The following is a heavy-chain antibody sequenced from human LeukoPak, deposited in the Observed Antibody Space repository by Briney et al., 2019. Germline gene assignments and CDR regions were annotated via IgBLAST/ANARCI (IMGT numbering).Heavy chain of an antibody. CDR3: VRHDGRGGATMGAFDS. D-gene: IGHD5-12*01. CDR2: TYYRSKWSS. Sequence: SQTLSLTCAISGDSVSSKSAAWNWIRQSPSRGLEWLGRTYYRSKWSSGYAESVKSRITINPDTSKNQFSLQLKSVTPEDTAVYYCVRHDGRGGATMGAFDSWGQGSLVTVSS. V-gene: IGHV6-1*01. CDR1: GDSVSSKSAA. J-gene: IGHJ5*01.